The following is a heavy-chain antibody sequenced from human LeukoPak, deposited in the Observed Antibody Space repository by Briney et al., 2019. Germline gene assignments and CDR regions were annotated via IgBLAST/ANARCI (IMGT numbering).Heavy chain of an antibody. CDR2: IYSGGST. Sequence: PGGSLRLSCAASGFTVSSSYMSWVRQAPGKGLERVSVIYSGGSTYYADSVKGRFTISRDNSKNTLYLQMNSLGAEDTAVYYCARDYYYYGMDVWGQGTTVTVSS. J-gene: IGHJ6*02. CDR3: ARDYYYYGMDV. CDR1: GFTVSSSY. V-gene: IGHV3-53*01.